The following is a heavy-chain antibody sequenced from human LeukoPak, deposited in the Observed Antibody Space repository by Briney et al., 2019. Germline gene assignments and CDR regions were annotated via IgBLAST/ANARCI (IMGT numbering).Heavy chain of an antibody. CDR1: GFTFSSYA. J-gene: IGHJ4*02. CDR2: ISGSGDSS. Sequence: GGSLRLSCAASGFTFSSYAMSWVRQAPGKGLEWVSAISGSGDSSYYADSVKGRFTISRDNSKNTLYVQMNSLRAGDTAVYYCAKDRRDGYNWSPFDYWGQGTLVTVSS. CDR3: AKDRRDGYNWSPFDY. V-gene: IGHV3-23*01. D-gene: IGHD5-24*01.